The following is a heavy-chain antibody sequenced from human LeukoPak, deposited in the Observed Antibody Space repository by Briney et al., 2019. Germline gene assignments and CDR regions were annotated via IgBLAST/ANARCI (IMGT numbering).Heavy chain of an antibody. J-gene: IGHJ4*02. Sequence: SETLSLTCTVSGGSISSYYWSWIRQPARKGREWIGRIYTSGSTNYNPSLKSRVTMSVDTSKNQFSLKLSSVTAADTAVYYCARHRRYSSSWFPLDFDYWGQGTLVTVSS. CDR2: IYTSGST. V-gene: IGHV4-4*07. CDR1: GGSISSYY. D-gene: IGHD6-13*01. CDR3: ARHRRYSSSWFPLDFDY.